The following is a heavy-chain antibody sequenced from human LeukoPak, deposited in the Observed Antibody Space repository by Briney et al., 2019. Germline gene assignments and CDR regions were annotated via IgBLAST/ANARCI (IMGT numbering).Heavy chain of an antibody. CDR3: ARDNCSSTSCQSYYYYMDV. V-gene: IGHV1-69*13. Sequence: ASVKVSCKASGGTFSSYAISWVRQAPGQGLEWMGGIIPIFGTANYAQKFQGRVTITADESTSTAYMELCSLRSEDTAVYYCARDNCSSTSCQSYYYYMDVWGKGTTVTVSS. D-gene: IGHD2-2*01. J-gene: IGHJ6*03. CDR1: GGTFSSYA. CDR2: IIPIFGTA.